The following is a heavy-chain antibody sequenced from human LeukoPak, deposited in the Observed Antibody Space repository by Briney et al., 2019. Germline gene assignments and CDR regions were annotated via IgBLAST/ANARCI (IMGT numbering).Heavy chain of an antibody. CDR3: ARGRPFWFDP. CDR2: IYYSGST. V-gene: IGHV4-59*01. J-gene: IGHJ5*02. Sequence: SETLSLTCAVYGGSFSGYYWSWIRQPPGKGLEWIGYIYYSGSTNYNPSLKSRVTISVDTSKNQFSLKLSSVTAADTAVYYCARGRPFWFDPWGQGTLVTVSS. CDR1: GGSFSGYY.